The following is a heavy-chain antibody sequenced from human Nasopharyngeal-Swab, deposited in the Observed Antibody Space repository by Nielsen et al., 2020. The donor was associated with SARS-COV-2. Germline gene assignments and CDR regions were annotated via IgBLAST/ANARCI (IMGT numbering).Heavy chain of an antibody. J-gene: IGHJ6*02. D-gene: IGHD2-2*01. V-gene: IGHV3-21*01. CDR1: GFTFSSYS. CDR3: ARPGDIVVVPAARDYYGMDV. CDR2: ISSSSGYI. Sequence: GESLKISCAASGFTFSSYSMNWVRQAPGKGLEWVSSISSSSGYIYYADSVKGRFTISRDNAKNSLYLQMNSLRAEDTAVYYCARPGDIVVVPAARDYYGMDVWGQGTTVTVSS.